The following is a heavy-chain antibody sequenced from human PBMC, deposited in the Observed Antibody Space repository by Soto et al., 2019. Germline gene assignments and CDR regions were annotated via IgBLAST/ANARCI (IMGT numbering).Heavy chain of an antibody. J-gene: IGHJ3*02. CDR2: INPSGGST. CDR3: ATEYYSGAIFGVWYDFDI. V-gene: IGHV1-46*01. Sequence: ASVKVSCKASGYTFTSYYMHWVGQAPLQVLEWMVIINPSGGSTSYAQKFQGRVTMTRDTSTSTVYMELSSLRSEDTAVYYCATEYYSGAIFGVWYDFDIWGKGTMVTVSS. CDR1: GYTFTSYY. D-gene: IGHD3-3*01.